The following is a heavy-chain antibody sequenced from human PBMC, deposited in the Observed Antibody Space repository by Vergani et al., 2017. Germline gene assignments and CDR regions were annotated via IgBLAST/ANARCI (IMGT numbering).Heavy chain of an antibody. CDR2: INTNSGNP. CDR3: ARGRQWRLTEYLYGMDV. J-gene: IGHJ6*02. Sequence: QVQLLQSGSKLKKPGASVRISCEASGYTFTNYPLIWVRQAPGQGLEFMGWINTNSGNPTYAPGFTGRFVVSLDTSVSTAYLQISGLKAEDSAVYYCARGRQWRLTEYLYGMDVWGQGTTVTVSS. D-gene: IGHD6-19*01. V-gene: IGHV7-4-1*02. CDR1: GYTFTNYP.